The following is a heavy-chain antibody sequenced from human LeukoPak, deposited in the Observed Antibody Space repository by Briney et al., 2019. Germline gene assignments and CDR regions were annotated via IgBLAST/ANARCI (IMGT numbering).Heavy chain of an antibody. CDR3: AGRKPDCSGAYCTFDY. J-gene: IGHJ4*02. CDR1: GYTFTGYY. V-gene: IGHV1-2*02. CDR2: IDPNSGGT. D-gene: IGHD2-15*01. Sequence: ASVKVSCKASGYTFTGYYMHWGRQGPGQGLEWLGWIDPNSGGTNYAQKFQGRVTMTRDTSISTAYMELSSLTSDDTAVYYCAGRKPDCSGAYCTFDYWGQGTLVTVSS.